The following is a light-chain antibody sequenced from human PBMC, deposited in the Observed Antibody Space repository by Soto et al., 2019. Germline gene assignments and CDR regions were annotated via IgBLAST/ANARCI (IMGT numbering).Light chain of an antibody. CDR3: SSYTSSSTGGL. CDR2: EVS. Sequence: QSVLTQPRSVSGSPGQSVTISCTGTSSDVGGYNYVSWYQQHPGKAPKLMIYEVSYRPSGVSTRFSGSKSGNTASLTISGLQAEDEADYYCSSYTSSSTGGLFGGGTKLTVL. CDR1: SSDVGGYNY. J-gene: IGLJ2*01. V-gene: IGLV2-14*01.